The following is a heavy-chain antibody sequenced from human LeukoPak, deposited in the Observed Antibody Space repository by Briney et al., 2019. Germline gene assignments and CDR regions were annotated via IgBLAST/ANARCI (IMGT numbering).Heavy chain of an antibody. D-gene: IGHD5/OR15-5a*01. Sequence: GGSLRLSCAASGFSFNTFAMHWVRQAPDKGLEWVAVISDDGSKKYHADSVKGRFTISRDNSENTLYLQMKSLRHEDTAVYYCARDWSAAVYAPFDYWGQGTLVTVSS. V-gene: IGHV3-30*04. J-gene: IGHJ4*02. CDR3: ARDWSAAVYAPFDY. CDR2: ISDDGSKK. CDR1: GFSFNTFA.